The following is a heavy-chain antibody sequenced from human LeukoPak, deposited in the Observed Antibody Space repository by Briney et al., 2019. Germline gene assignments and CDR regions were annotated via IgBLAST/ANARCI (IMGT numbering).Heavy chain of an antibody. CDR2: ISGSAGST. J-gene: IGHJ4*02. Sequence: GRSLRLSCAASGFTFSSYVMNWVRQAPGRGLEWVSGISGSAGSTYYADSVKGRFIISRDNSNNTLFLQMNTLRAEDTAVYYCAKEDSSGWHRGGFENWGQGTLVTVSS. CDR1: GFTFSSYV. CDR3: AKEDSSGWHRGGFEN. D-gene: IGHD6-19*01. V-gene: IGHV3-23*01.